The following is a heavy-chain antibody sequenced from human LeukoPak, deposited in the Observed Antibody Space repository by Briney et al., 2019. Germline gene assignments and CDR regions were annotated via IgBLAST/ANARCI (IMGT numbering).Heavy chain of an antibody. V-gene: IGHV3-11*04. J-gene: IGHJ3*02. CDR3: AKEVFTGSGGAFDI. CDR2: ISESGGRI. D-gene: IGHD1-14*01. Sequence: PGGSLRLSCAASGFTFSDYYMSWIRQAPGKELEWLSSISESGGRIFYRDSVKGRFTSSRDNAKKSVFLQMNSLRVEDTAVYYCAKEVFTGSGGAFDIWGPGTMVTVSS. CDR1: GFTFSDYY.